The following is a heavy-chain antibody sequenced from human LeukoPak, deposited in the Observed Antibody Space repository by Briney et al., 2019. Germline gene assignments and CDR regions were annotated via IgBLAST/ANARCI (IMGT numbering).Heavy chain of an antibody. J-gene: IGHJ6*03. CDR2: INHSGST. CDR3: ARGLGGNCSSTSCRTYYMDV. V-gene: IGHV4-34*01. CDR1: GGSFSGYY. Sequence: SETLSLTCAVYGGSFSGYYWSWIRQPPGKGLEWIGEINHSGSTNYNPSPKSRVTISVDTSKNQFSLKLSSVTAADTAVYYCARGLGGNCSSTSCRTYYMDVWGKGTTVTVSS. D-gene: IGHD2-2*01.